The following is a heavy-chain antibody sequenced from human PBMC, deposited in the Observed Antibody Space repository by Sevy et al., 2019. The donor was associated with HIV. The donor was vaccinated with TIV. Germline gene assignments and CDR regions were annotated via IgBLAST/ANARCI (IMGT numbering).Heavy chain of an antibody. D-gene: IGHD3-22*01. CDR2: FDPEDGER. CDR3: AVPREYYYGNSGYFDY. J-gene: IGHJ4*02. Sequence: ASVKVSCKVSGYTLTKLSMHWVRQAPGKGLEWMGSFDPEDGERIYAQKFQVRVTMSEDTSTDTAYMDLSSLRSDDTAVYFCAVPREYYYGNSGYFDYRGQGTLVTVSS. CDR1: GYTLTKLS. V-gene: IGHV1-24*01.